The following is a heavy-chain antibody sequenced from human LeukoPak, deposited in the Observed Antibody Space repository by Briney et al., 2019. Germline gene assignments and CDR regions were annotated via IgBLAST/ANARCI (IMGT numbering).Heavy chain of an antibody. D-gene: IGHD4-17*01. Sequence: TSETLSLTCTVSGGSISSGGYYWSWLRQHPGKGLEWIGYIYYSGSTYYNPSLKSRVTISVDTSKNQFSLKLSSVTAADTAVYYCARTYGDWAYFDYWGQGTLVTVSP. J-gene: IGHJ4*02. V-gene: IGHV4-31*03. CDR1: GGSISSGGYY. CDR2: IYYSGST. CDR3: ARTYGDWAYFDY.